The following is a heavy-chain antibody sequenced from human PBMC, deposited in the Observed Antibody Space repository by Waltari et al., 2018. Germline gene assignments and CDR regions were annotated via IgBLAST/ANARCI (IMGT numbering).Heavy chain of an antibody. Sequence: QVQLQESGPGLVKPSETLSLTCAVSGYSISSGYYWGWIRQPPGKGLEWIGSIYHSGSTDYNPSLKSRVTISVDTSKNQFSLKLSSVTAADTAVYYCASGMITFGGVHAFDIWGQGTMVTVSS. J-gene: IGHJ3*02. D-gene: IGHD3-16*01. V-gene: IGHV4-38-2*01. CDR1: GYSISSGYY. CDR2: IYHSGST. CDR3: ASGMITFGGVHAFDI.